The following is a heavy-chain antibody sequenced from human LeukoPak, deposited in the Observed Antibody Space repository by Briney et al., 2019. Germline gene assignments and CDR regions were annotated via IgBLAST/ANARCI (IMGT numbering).Heavy chain of an antibody. CDR1: GYTFTSYY. D-gene: IGHD3-16*02. CDR2: TNPSGGST. Sequence: ASVKVSCKASGYTFTSYYMHWVRQAPGQGLEWMGITNPSGGSTSYAQKFQGRVTMTRDTSTSTVYMGLSSLRSEDTAVYYCARDRYDRADAFDIWGQGTMVTVSS. V-gene: IGHV1-46*01. CDR3: ARDRYDRADAFDI. J-gene: IGHJ3*02.